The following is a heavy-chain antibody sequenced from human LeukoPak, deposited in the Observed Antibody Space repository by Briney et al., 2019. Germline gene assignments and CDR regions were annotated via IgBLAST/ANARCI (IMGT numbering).Heavy chain of an antibody. CDR1: GFTFSSYA. J-gene: IGHJ4*02. D-gene: IGHD6-19*01. V-gene: IGHV3-23*01. CDR3: AKGLSSGWYRGLFGY. CDR2: ISGSGGST. Sequence: PGGSLRLSCAASGFTFSSYAMSWVRQAPGKGLEWVSAISGSGGSTYYADSVKGRFTISRDNSKNTLYLQMNSLRAEDTAVYYCAKGLSSGWYRGLFGYWGQGTLVTVSS.